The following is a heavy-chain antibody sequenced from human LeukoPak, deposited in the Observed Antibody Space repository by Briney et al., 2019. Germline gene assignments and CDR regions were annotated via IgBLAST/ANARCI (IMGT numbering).Heavy chain of an antibody. Sequence: KPSETLSLTCTVSGGSMNNYYWTWIRQPPGKGLEWIAYIFYSGSTNYNPSPKSRVNISVDTSKNQFSLKLNSENAADTAVYYCARHRRQWLAGGSLDYWGQGTLVTVSS. D-gene: IGHD6-19*01. J-gene: IGHJ4*02. CDR2: IFYSGST. V-gene: IGHV4-59*08. CDR1: GGSMNNYY. CDR3: ARHRRQWLAGGSLDY.